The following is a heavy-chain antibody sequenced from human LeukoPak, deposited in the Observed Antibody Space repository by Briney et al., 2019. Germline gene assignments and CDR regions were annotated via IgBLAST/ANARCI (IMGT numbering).Heavy chain of an antibody. CDR2: ISYDGSNT. V-gene: IGHV3-30*04. D-gene: IGHD5-18*01. CDR3: ARDANADSYTCQFDY. J-gene: IGHJ4*02. Sequence: GGSLRLSCVASGFTFSNFGVNWVRQAPGKGLEWLAIISYDGSNTYYADSVKGRFTISRDNSKSTLYLQLNSLRAEDTAVYYCARDANADSYTCQFDYWGQGTQVTVSS. CDR1: GFTFSNFG.